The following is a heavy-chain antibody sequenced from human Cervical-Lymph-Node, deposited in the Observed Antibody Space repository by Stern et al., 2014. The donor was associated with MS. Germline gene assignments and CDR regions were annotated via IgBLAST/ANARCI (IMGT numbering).Heavy chain of an antibody. CDR1: GGSISSGSYY. Sequence: QVQLVESGPGLVKPSQTLSLTCTVSGGSISSGSYYWSWIRQPAGKGLEWIGRIYTSGSTNYNPSLKSRVTISVDTSKNQFSLKLSSVTAADTAVYYCARESDFWSGINWFDPWGQGTLVTVSS. CDR3: ARESDFWSGINWFDP. J-gene: IGHJ5*02. D-gene: IGHD3-3*01. CDR2: IYTSGST. V-gene: IGHV4-61*02.